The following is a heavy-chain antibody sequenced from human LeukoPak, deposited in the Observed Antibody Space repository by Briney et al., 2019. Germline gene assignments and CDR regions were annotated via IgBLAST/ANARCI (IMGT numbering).Heavy chain of an antibody. CDR1: GFTFSSYA. J-gene: IGHJ3*02. V-gene: IGHV3-23*01. CDR3: AKDYYYDSSGYYPPRETDAFDI. CDR2: ISGSGGST. D-gene: IGHD3-22*01. Sequence: PGGSLRLSCAASGFTFSSYAMSWVRQAPGKGLEWVSAISGSGGSTYYADSVKGRFTISRDNSKNTLYLQMNSLRAEDTAVYYCAKDYYYDSSGYYPPRETDAFDIWGQGTMVTVSS.